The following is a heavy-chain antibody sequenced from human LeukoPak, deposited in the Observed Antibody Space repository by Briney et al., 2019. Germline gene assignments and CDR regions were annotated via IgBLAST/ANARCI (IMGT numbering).Heavy chain of an antibody. CDR3: ARPRYSNGWYGFDI. CDR1: GGSISSYY. CDR2: VYYSGST. D-gene: IGHD6-19*01. V-gene: IGHV4-59*08. J-gene: IGHJ3*02. Sequence: SETLSLTCTVSGGSISSYYWSWVRQPPGKGLEWIGYVYYSGSTNHNPFLKSRVTISADTSKNQFSLKLSSVTAADTAIYYCARPRYSNGWYGFDIWGQGTMVTVSS.